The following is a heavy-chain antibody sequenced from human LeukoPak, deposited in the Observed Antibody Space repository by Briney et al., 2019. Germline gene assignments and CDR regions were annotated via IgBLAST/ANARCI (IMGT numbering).Heavy chain of an antibody. V-gene: IGHV3-7*03. Sequence: GGSLRLSCAASGFTFDDYAMHWVRQAPGKGLECVAHIMPDGSEQDYVDSVKGRFTISRDNAKNSLYLQMNSLRAEDTAVYYCSRHGIYCFDYWGQGALVTVSS. D-gene: IGHD1-1*01. CDR2: IMPDGSEQ. CDR3: SRHGIYCFDY. CDR1: GFTFDDYA. J-gene: IGHJ4*02.